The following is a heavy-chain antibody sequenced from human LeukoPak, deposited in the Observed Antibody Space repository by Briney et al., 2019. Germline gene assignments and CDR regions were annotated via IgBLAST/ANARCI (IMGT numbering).Heavy chain of an antibody. Sequence: ASVKVSCKASGGTFSSYAISWVRQAPGQGLEWMGRIIPILGIANYAQKFQGRVTITADKSTSTAYMELSSLRSEDTAVYYCARERAQQLAPFDLWGQGTLVTVSS. D-gene: IGHD6-13*01. V-gene: IGHV1-69*04. CDR3: ARERAQQLAPFDL. J-gene: IGHJ5*02. CDR1: GGTFSSYA. CDR2: IIPILGIA.